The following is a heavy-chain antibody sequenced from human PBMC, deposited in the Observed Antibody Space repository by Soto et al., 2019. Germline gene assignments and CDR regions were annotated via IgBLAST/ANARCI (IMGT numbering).Heavy chain of an antibody. Sequence: TLSLTCTVSGGSISSSSYYWSWIRQHPGKGLEWIGYIYYSGSTYYNPSLKSRLSISIDTSKNQFSLKVNSVTAADTAVYFCARGSPNIDYWGQGTLVTVSS. CDR1: GGSISSSSYY. CDR3: ARGSPNIDY. J-gene: IGHJ4*02. D-gene: IGHD2-8*01. CDR2: IYYSGST. V-gene: IGHV4-31*03.